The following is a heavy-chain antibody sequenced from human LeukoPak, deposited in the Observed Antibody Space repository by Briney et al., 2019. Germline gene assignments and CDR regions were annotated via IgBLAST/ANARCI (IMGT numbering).Heavy chain of an antibody. V-gene: IGHV3-30*04. CDR2: ISYDGSNK. J-gene: IGHJ4*02. CDR3: ATVAVAGKGDY. CDR1: GFTFSSYA. Sequence: GGSLRLSCAASGFTFSSYAMHWVRQAPGKGLEWVAVISYDGSNKYYADSVKSRFTISRDNSKNTLYLQMNSLRAEDTAVYYCATVAVAGKGDYWGQGTLVTVSS. D-gene: IGHD6-19*01.